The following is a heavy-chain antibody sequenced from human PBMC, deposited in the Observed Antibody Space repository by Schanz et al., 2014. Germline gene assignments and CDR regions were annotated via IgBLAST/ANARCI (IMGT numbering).Heavy chain of an antibody. Sequence: EVQLAESGGGLVQPGGSLRLSCATSGFIFRSFGIHWVRQIPGKGLEWVSAISASGGTTYYADSVKGRFTISRDNSKTTVYLQMNSLRAEDTAVYYCAKDAENTAMITDYFDYWGQGTLVNVSS. D-gene: IGHD5-18*01. J-gene: IGHJ4*01. V-gene: IGHV3-23*04. CDR1: GFIFRSFG. CDR3: AKDAENTAMITDYFDY. CDR2: ISASGGTT.